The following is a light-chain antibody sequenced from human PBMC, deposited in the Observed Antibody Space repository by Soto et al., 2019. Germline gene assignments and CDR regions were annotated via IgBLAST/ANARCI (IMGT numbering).Light chain of an antibody. CDR1: MRDVGAYNL. CDR3: SAYTARRPLG. CDR2: EVR. J-gene: IGLJ3*02. Sequence: QSALTQPASVSGSAGQSITISCSGTMRDVGAYNLVSWYQQHPGTAPKLIIYEVRNRPSGISSRFSGSRSGNTASLTISGLQSEGEGDYYCSAYTARRPLGFGGGTKVTVL. V-gene: IGLV2-14*01.